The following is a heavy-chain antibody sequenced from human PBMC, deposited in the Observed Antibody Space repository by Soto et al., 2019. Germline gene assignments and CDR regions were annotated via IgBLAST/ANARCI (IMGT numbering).Heavy chain of an antibody. CDR2: ISAYNGNT. V-gene: IGHV1-18*01. J-gene: IGHJ3*02. D-gene: IGHD2-2*01. Sequence: ASVKVSCKASGYTFTSYGISWVRQAPGQGLEWMGWISAYNGNTNYAQKLQGRVTMTTDTSTSTAYMELRSLRSDDTAVYYCARDLDDIVVVPAALVAFDIWGQGTTVTVSS. CDR3: ARDLDDIVVVPAALVAFDI. CDR1: GYTFTSYG.